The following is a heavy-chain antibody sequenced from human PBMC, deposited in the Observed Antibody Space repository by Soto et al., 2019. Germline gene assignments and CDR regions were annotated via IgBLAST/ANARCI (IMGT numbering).Heavy chain of an antibody. V-gene: IGHV3-43*01. J-gene: IGHJ6*02. CDR2: ISWDGGST. D-gene: IGHD3-3*01. CDR1: GFTFDDYT. CDR3: AKGKRDPYDFPFYGMDV. Sequence: PGGSLRLSCAASGFTFDDYTMQWVRQAPGKGLEWVSLISWDGGSTYYADSVKGRFTISRDNSKNSLYLQMNSLRTEDTALYYCAKGKRDPYDFPFYGMDVWGQGTTVTVSS.